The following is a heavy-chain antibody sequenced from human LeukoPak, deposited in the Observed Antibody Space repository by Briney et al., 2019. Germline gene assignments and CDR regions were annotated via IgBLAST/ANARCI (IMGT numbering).Heavy chain of an antibody. J-gene: IGHJ5*02. D-gene: IGHD2-15*01. CDR1: GGSISSSSYY. Sequence: SETLSLTCTVSGGSISSSSYYWGWIRQPPGKGLEWIGSIYYSGSTYYNPSLKSRVTISVDTSKNQFSLKLSSVTAADTAVYYCARDQVAATWFDPWGQGTLVTVSS. V-gene: IGHV4-39*07. CDR2: IYYSGST. CDR3: ARDQVAATWFDP.